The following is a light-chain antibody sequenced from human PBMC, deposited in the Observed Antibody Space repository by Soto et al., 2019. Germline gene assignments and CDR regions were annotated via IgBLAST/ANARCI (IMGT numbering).Light chain of an antibody. Sequence: DIQLTQSPSFLSASVGDRVTITCRASQGISSYLAWYQQKPWKAPKLLIYAAVTLQTGVPSRFSGSGSGTEFTLTISSLQPEDFATYYCQQLNSYPHTFGPGTKVDIK. CDR2: AAV. CDR1: QGISSY. V-gene: IGKV1-9*01. J-gene: IGKJ3*01. CDR3: QQLNSYPHT.